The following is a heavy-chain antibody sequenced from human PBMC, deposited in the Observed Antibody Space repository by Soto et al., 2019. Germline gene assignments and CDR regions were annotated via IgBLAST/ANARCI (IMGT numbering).Heavy chain of an antibody. V-gene: IGHV4-34*01. Sequence: PAETLSLTCAVYGGSFSGYDWSWIRQPPGKGLEWIGEINHSGSTNYNPSLKSRVTISVDTSKNQFSLKLSSVTAADTAVYYCARQVLLWFGELQVYYYYGMDVWGQGTTVTVSS. D-gene: IGHD3-10*01. J-gene: IGHJ6*02. CDR2: INHSGST. CDR3: ARQVLLWFGELQVYYYYGMDV. CDR1: GGSFSGYD.